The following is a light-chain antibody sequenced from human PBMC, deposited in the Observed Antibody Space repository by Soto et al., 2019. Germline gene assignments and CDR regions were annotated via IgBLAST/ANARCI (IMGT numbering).Light chain of an antibody. Sequence: EIELTQSPGTLSLSQGERATLSCRASQSVSSSYLAWYQQKPGQAPRLLIYGASSRATGIPDRFSGSGSGTDYTLTISRLEPEDFAVYYCQQYGSSRITFGQGTRLEIK. CDR1: QSVSSSY. CDR3: QQYGSSRIT. V-gene: IGKV3-20*01. CDR2: GAS. J-gene: IGKJ5*01.